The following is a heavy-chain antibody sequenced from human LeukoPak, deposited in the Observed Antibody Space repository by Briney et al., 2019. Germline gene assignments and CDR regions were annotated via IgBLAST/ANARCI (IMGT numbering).Heavy chain of an antibody. CDR2: IYYSGST. D-gene: IGHD3-10*01. CDR3: ARKPERYYYGSGSPLYFDY. V-gene: IGHV4-59*01. CDR1: GGSISSYY. Sequence: SETLSLTCTVSGGSISSYYWSWIRQPPGKGLEWIGYIYYSGSTNYNPSLKSRVTISVDTSKNQFSLKLGSVTAADTAVYYCARKPERYYYGSGSPLYFDYWGQGTLVTVSS. J-gene: IGHJ4*02.